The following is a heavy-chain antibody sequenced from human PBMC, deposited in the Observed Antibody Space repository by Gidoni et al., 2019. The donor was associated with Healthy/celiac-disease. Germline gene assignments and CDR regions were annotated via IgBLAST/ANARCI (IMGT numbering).Heavy chain of an antibody. CDR1: GGTLSSYA. D-gene: IGHD3-22*01. V-gene: IGHV1-69*01. CDR3: ARGRGITMIVVGGPFDI. Sequence: QVQLVQSGAEVKKPGSSVKVSCKAAGGTLSSYAISWVRQAPGQGLEWMGGIIPIFGTANYAQKFQGRVTITADESTSTAYMELSSLRSEDTAVYYCARGRGITMIVVGGPFDIWGQGTMVTVSS. CDR2: IIPIFGTA. J-gene: IGHJ3*02.